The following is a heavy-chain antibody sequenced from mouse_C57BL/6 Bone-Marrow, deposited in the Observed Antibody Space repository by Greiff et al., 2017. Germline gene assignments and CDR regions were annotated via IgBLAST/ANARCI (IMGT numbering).Heavy chain of an antibody. Sequence: QVQLQQSGAELVRPGSSVKLSCKASGYTFTSYWMDWVKQRPGQGLEWIGNIYPSDSETHYNQKFKDKATLTVDKSSSTAYMQLSSLTSEDSAVYYCARGDYGSSGYYLDYWGQGTTLTVSS. J-gene: IGHJ2*01. V-gene: IGHV1-61*01. CDR3: ARGDYGSSGYYLDY. D-gene: IGHD1-1*01. CDR1: GYTFTSYW. CDR2: IYPSDSET.